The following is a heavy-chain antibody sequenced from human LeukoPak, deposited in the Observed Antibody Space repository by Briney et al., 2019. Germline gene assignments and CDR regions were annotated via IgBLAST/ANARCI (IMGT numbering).Heavy chain of an antibody. CDR1: GLTFSRHS. CDR3: ANLDPDFDYIDV. J-gene: IGHJ6*03. Sequence: GGSLRLSCVVSGLTFSRHSMSWVRQAPGRGRDWVSSVSGSGGGTHYAGSVKGRFTISRDNYKNTVFLQMHSLRVEDTAEYDCANLDPDFDYIDVWGKGTTVTVSS. CDR2: VSGSGGGT. D-gene: IGHD3/OR15-3a*01. V-gene: IGHV3-23*01.